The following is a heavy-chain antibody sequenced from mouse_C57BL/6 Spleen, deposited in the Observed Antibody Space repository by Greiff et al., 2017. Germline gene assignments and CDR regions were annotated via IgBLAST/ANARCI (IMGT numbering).Heavy chain of an antibody. J-gene: IGHJ3*01. V-gene: IGHV5-9*01. CDR1: GFTFSSYT. Sequence: EVKLMESGGGLVKPGGSLKLSCAASGFTFSSYTMSWVRQTPEKRLEWVATISGGGGNTYYPDSVKGRFTISRDNAKNTLYLQMSSLRSEDTALYYCARGNYGSSPFAYWGQGTLVTVSA. CDR2: ISGGGGNT. D-gene: IGHD1-1*01. CDR3: ARGNYGSSPFAY.